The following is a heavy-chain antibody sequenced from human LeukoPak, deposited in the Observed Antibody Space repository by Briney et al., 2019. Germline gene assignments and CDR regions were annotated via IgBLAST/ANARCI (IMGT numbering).Heavy chain of an antibody. Sequence: GGSLRLSCAASGFTFSSYEINWVRQAPGKGLEWVSSISDRDHNTYYADSVKGRFTISRDNSKNTLYLQMNSLRAEDTAVYYCAKGGLSRAGLDFWGQGTLVTVSS. CDR3: AKGGLSRAGLDF. V-gene: IGHV3-23*01. CDR2: ISDRDHNT. CDR1: GFTFSSYE. J-gene: IGHJ4*02. D-gene: IGHD5/OR15-5a*01.